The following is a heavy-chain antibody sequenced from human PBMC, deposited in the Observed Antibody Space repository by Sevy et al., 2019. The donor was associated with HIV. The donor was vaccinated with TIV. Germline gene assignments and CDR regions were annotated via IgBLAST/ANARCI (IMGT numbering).Heavy chain of an antibody. V-gene: IGHV1-46*01. J-gene: IGHJ5*02. D-gene: IGHD5-12*01. Sequence: ASVKVSCKASGYTFTSYYMHWVRQAPGQGLEWMGIINPSGGSTSYAQKFQGRVTMTRDTSTSTVYMELSSLRSEDMAVYYCARVVSSGYDSALNWFDPWGQGTLVTVSS. CDR1: GYTFTSYY. CDR2: INPSGGST. CDR3: ARVVSSGYDSALNWFDP.